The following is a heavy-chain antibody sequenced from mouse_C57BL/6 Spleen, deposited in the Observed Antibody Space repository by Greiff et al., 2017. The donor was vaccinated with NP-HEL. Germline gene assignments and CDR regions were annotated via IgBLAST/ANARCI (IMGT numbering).Heavy chain of an antibody. Sequence: EVKLVESGGGLVQPGGSLSLSCAASGFTFTDYYMSWVRQPPGKALEWLGFIRNKANGYTTEYSASVKGRFTISRDNSQSILYLQMNALRAEDSATYYCARGDYGSSSWFAYWGQGTLVTVSA. CDR3: ARGDYGSSSWFAY. CDR1: GFTFTDYY. V-gene: IGHV7-3*01. J-gene: IGHJ3*01. CDR2: IRNKANGYTT. D-gene: IGHD1-1*01.